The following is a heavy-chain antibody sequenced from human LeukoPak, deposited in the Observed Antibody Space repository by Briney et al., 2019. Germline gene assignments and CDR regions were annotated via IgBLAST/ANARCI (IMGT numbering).Heavy chain of an antibody. D-gene: IGHD3-10*01. CDR3: ARSVVTMVRGVITYYYYYMDV. CDR1: GGSISSGSYY. CDR2: IYTSGST. J-gene: IGHJ6*03. V-gene: IGHV4-61*02. Sequence: SETLSLTCTVSGGSISSGSYYWSWIRQPAGKGLEWIGRIYTSGSTNYNPSLKSRVTISVDTSKNQFSLKLSSVTAADTAVYYCARSVVTMVRGVITYYYYYMDVWGKGTTVTISS.